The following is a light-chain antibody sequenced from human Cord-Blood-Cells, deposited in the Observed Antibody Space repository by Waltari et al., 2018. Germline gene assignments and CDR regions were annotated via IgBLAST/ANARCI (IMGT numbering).Light chain of an antibody. V-gene: IGLV1-47*01. CDR1: SPNIGSNY. J-gene: IGLJ1*01. CDR2: RNN. Sequence: QSVLTQPPSASGTPGQRVTISCSGSSPNIGSNYVYCYQQLPGTAPKLLIYRNNQRPSGVPDRFSGSKSGTSASLAISGLRSEDEADYYCAAWDDSLSGLYVFGTGTKVTVL. CDR3: AAWDDSLSGLYV.